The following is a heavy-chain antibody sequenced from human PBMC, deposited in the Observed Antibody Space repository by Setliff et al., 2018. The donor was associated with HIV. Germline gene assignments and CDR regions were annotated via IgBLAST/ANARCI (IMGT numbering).Heavy chain of an antibody. CDR1: GYTFTNYA. J-gene: IGHJ4*02. Sequence: ASVKVSCKASGYTFTNYAMHWVRLAPGQRLGWMGWLRTGTGDTSYSEKFQGRLTITRDTSANTAYMELSNLRSEDTAIYYCLRRATAAEVFDYWGQGTLVTVSS. V-gene: IGHV1-3*04. D-gene: IGHD6-13*01. CDR2: LRTGTGDT. CDR3: LRRATAAEVFDY.